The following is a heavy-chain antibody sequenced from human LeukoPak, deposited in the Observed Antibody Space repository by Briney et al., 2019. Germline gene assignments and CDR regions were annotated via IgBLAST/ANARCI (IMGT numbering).Heavy chain of an antibody. CDR3: ARLFVGALGYCSGGSCAGKGFDP. D-gene: IGHD2-15*01. J-gene: IGHJ5*02. Sequence: PSGTLSLTCAVSGGSISSSNWWSWVRQPPGKGLEWIGEIYHSESSNYNPSLKSRVTISVDKSKNQFSLKLSSVTAADTAVYYCARLFVGALGYCSGGSCAGKGFDPWGQGTLVTVSS. CDR2: IYHSESS. V-gene: IGHV4-4*02. CDR1: GGSISSSNW.